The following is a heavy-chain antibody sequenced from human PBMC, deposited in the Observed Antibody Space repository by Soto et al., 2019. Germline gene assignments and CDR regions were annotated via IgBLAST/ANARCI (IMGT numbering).Heavy chain of an antibody. V-gene: IGHV3-30*03. Sequence: PGGSLRLSCAASGFTFSSYGMHWVRQAPGKGLEWVAVISYDGSNKYYADSVKGRFTISRDNSKNTLYLQMNSLRAEDTAVYYCARDKRHSSSFRYYYYGMDVWGQGTTVTVS. CDR1: GFTFSSYG. J-gene: IGHJ6*02. D-gene: IGHD6-6*01. CDR3: ARDKRHSSSFRYYYYGMDV. CDR2: ISYDGSNK.